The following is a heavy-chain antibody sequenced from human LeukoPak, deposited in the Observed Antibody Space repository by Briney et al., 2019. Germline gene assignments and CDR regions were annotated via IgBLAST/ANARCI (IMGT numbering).Heavy chain of an antibody. CDR1: GYTFTSYY. Sequence: ASVKVSCKASGYTFTSYYMHWVRQAPGQGLEWMGMINPSGGSTSYAQKFQGRVTMTRDTSTSTVYMELSSLRSEDTAVYYCATDLSYDYVWGSYRSWGQGTLVTVSS. CDR3: ATDLSYDYVWGSYRS. CDR2: INPSGGST. V-gene: IGHV1-46*01. J-gene: IGHJ4*02. D-gene: IGHD3-16*02.